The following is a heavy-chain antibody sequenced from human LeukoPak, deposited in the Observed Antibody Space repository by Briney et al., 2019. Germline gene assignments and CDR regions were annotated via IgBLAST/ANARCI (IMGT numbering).Heavy chain of an antibody. V-gene: IGHV4-34*01. CDR1: GGSFSGYY. D-gene: IGHD3-22*01. CDR3: ARSTPPYYYDRSGYKTHLDY. CDR2: INHSGST. J-gene: IGHJ4*02. Sequence: SETLSLTCAVYGGSFSGYYWSWIRQPPGKGLEWIGEINHSGSTNYNPSLKSRVTISVDTSKSQFSLKLSSVTAADTAVYYCARSTPPYYYDRSGYKTHLDYWGQGTLVTVSS.